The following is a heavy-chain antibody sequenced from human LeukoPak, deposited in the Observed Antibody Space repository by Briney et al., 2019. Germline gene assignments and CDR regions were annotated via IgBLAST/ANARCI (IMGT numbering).Heavy chain of an antibody. CDR3: AREALGLSMDV. D-gene: IGHD4/OR15-4a*01. J-gene: IGHJ6*02. CDR2: ISAYNGNT. Sequence: ASVKVSCKASGYTFTGYYMHWVRQAPGQGLEWMGWISAYNGNTNYAQKLQGRVTMTTDTSTSTAFMELRSLRSDDTAVYYCAREALGLSMDVWGQGTTVTVSS. CDR1: GYTFTGYY. V-gene: IGHV1-18*04.